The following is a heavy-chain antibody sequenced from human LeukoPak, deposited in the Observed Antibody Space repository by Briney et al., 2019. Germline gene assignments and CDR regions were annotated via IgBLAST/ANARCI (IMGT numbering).Heavy chain of an antibody. J-gene: IGHJ4*02. D-gene: IGHD5-18*01. CDR3: ARAITNYGYIFDY. V-gene: IGHV3-48*03. CDR1: GFTFSDYE. Sequence: GGSLRLSCAASGFTFSDYEMNWVRQAPGKGLEWLSHISISGTTIYYADSVKGRFTISRDNAKNSLSLQMNSLRAEDTAVYYCARAITNYGYIFDYWGQGTLVTVSS. CDR2: ISISGTTI.